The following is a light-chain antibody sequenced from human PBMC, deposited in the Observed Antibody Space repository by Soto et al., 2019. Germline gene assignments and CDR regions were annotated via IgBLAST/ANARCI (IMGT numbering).Light chain of an antibody. V-gene: IGKV3-15*01. CDR1: QSVSSN. CDR3: QQYNSWPRT. CDR2: GAF. Sequence: EIVMTQSPDTLSVSPGERVTLSCRASQSVSSNLAWYQQKPGQAPRLIINGAFSRVNIPARFSGSGSGTEFTLTISSLQSEDFAVYFCQQYNSWPRTFGGGTKVEIK. J-gene: IGKJ4*01.